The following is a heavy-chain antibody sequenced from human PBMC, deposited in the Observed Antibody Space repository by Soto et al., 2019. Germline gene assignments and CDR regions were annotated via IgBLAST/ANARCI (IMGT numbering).Heavy chain of an antibody. V-gene: IGHV5-51*01. CDR3: ARHDSVTTAGEANSFDY. D-gene: IGHD4-4*01. Sequence: GESLKISCKGSGYSFTSYWIGWVRQMPGKGLEWMGIIYPGDSDTRYSPSFQGQVTISADKSISTAYLQWSSLKASDTAMYYCARHDSVTTAGEANSFDYWGQGTLVTVSS. CDR1: GYSFTSYW. CDR2: IYPGDSDT. J-gene: IGHJ4*02.